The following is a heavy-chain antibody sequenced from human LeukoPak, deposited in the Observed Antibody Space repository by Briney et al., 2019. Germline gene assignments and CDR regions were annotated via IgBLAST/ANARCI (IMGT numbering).Heavy chain of an antibody. CDR2: ISSSSSYI. CDR3: ARDHEGGYFDY. J-gene: IGHJ4*02. V-gene: IGHV3-21*01. CDR1: GFTFSSYS. D-gene: IGHD3-16*01. Sequence: GGSLRLSCAASGFTFSSYSMNWVRRAPGKGLEWVSSISSSSSYIYYADSVKGRFTISRDNAKNSLYLQMNSLRAEDTAVYYCARDHEGGYFDYWGQGTLVTVSS.